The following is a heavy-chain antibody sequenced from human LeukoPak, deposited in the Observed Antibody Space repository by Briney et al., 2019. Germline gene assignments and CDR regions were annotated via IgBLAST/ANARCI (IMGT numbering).Heavy chain of an antibody. J-gene: IGHJ3*02. D-gene: IGHD3-22*01. CDR1: GFTFSSYW. V-gene: IGHV3-7*01. CDR2: IKQDGSEK. Sequence: PGESLRLSCAASGFTFSSYWMSWVRQAPGKGLEWVANIKQDGSEKYYVDSVKGRFTISRDNAKNSLYLQMNSLRAEDTAIYYCARDSPIADYYESSYDAFDIWGQGTMVTVSS. CDR3: ARDSPIADYYESSYDAFDI.